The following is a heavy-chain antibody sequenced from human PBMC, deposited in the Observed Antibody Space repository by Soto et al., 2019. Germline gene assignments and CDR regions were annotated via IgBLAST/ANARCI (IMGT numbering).Heavy chain of an antibody. CDR3: AREYSSGWLYGMDV. V-gene: IGHV3-30-3*01. CDR1: GFTFSDYL. CDR2: ISSDGSSK. Sequence: PGGSLRLSCAAPGFTFSDYLLHWVRQAPGKGLEWVAVISSDGSSKYYADSVKGRFTISRDNSRNTLYLQMNSLRAEATAVYYCAREYSSGWLYGMDVWGQGTTVTVSS. D-gene: IGHD6-19*01. J-gene: IGHJ6*02.